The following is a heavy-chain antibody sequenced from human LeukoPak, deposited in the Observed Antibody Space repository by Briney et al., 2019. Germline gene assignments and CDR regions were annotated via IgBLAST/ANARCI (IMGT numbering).Heavy chain of an antibody. V-gene: IGHV3-48*02. J-gene: IGHJ4*02. CDR1: GFTFSSYR. CDR2: ISSSSSTI. Sequence: GGSLRLSCAASGFTFSSYRMNWVRQAPGKGLEWVSYISSSSSTIYYADSVKGRFTISRDNAKNSLYLQMNSLRDEDTAVYYCAKGDYGGDFRYFDYWGQGTLVTVSS. CDR3: AKGDYGGDFRYFDY. D-gene: IGHD4-23*01.